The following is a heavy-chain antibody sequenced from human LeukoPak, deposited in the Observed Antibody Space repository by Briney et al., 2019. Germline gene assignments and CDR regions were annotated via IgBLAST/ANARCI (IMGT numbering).Heavy chain of an antibody. CDR1: GFTFSSYG. Sequence: GRSLRLSCAASGFTFSSYGMHWVRQAPGKGLEWVAVISYDGSNKYYADSVKGRFTISRDNSKNTLYLQMNSLRAEDTAVYYCAKGNYDYVWGGYRSWGGGTLVTVSS. CDR2: ISYDGSNK. CDR3: AKGNYDYVWGGYRS. J-gene: IGHJ4*02. D-gene: IGHD3-16*02. V-gene: IGHV3-30*18.